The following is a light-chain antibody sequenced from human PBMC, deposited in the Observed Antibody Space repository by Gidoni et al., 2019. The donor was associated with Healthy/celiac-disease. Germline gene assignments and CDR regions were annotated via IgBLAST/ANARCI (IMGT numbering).Light chain of an antibody. CDR3: QQYNNWYT. CDR1: QSVSSN. V-gene: IGKV3-15*01. CDR2: GAS. J-gene: IGKJ2*01. Sequence: EIVMTQPPATLSVSPGERATLSCRASQSVSSNLAWYQQKPGQAPRLLIYGASTRATGIPARFSGSGSGTEFTLTIRSLQSEDFAVYYCQQYNNWYTFGQGTKLEIK.